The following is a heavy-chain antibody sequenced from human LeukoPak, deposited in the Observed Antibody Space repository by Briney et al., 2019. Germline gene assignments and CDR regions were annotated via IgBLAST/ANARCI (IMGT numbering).Heavy chain of an antibody. V-gene: IGHV3-7*01. J-gene: IGHJ4*02. D-gene: IGHD3-16*01. CDR1: GFTFSSYW. CDR3: ASGRQLGY. CDR2: IKQDGSEK. Sequence: GRSVRLSCAASGFTFSSYWMSWVRQPPGKGLEWVANIKQDGSEKYYVDSVKGRSTSSRDNAKNSLYLQMNSLRAEDTALYYCASGRQLGYRGQGTLVTVSS.